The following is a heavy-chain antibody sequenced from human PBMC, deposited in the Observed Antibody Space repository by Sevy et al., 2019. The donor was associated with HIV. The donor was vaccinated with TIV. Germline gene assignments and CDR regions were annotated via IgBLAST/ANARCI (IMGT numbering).Heavy chain of an antibody. D-gene: IGHD1-26*01. CDR1: GYSISGGYY. CDR3: ARDRAWDSRGFDI. Sequence: SETLSLTCAVSGYSISGGYYWGWIRQPPGKGLEWIGSIYHSGDTYYNPSLKSRVTISMDLSKNQFSLRLTSVTAADTAVYYCARDRAWDSRGFDIWGQGTMVTVSS. J-gene: IGHJ3*02. V-gene: IGHV4-38-2*02. CDR2: IYHSGDT.